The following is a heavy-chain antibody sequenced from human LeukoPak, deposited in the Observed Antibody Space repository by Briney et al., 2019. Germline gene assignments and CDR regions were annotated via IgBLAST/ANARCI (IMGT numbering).Heavy chain of an antibody. D-gene: IGHD6-19*01. Sequence: ASVKVSCKASGNIFTSSYTHWVRQAPGQGLEWMGIINPSGGSTSYAQKFQGRVTMTRDMSTSTVYMELSSLRSEDTAVYYCARAGNRYSSGWYYFDYWGQGTLVTVSS. J-gene: IGHJ4*02. CDR3: ARAGNRYSSGWYYFDY. V-gene: IGHV1-46*01. CDR2: INPSGGST. CDR1: GNIFTSSY.